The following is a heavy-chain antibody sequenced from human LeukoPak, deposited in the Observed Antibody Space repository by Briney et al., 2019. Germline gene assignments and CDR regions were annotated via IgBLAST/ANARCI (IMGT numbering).Heavy chain of an antibody. Sequence: GASVKVSCKASGYTFTSYGISWVRQAPGQGLEWMGWISAYNGNTNYAQKLQGRVTMTTDTSTSTAYMELRSLRSDDTAVYYCASSLDDYGDGAFDIWGQGTMVTVSS. CDR2: ISAYNGNT. V-gene: IGHV1-18*01. CDR3: ASSLDDYGDGAFDI. D-gene: IGHD4-17*01. CDR1: GYTFTSYG. J-gene: IGHJ3*02.